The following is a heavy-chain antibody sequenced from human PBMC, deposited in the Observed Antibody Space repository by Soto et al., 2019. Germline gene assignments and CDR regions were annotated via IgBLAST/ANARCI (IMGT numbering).Heavy chain of an antibody. D-gene: IGHD3-16*01. CDR2: IGLSGDTI. Sequence: GGSLRLSCAVSGFSFTNYEMNWVRQAQGKGLEWIAYIGLSGDTIYYADSVKGRFTISRDHAKNSLELQMNSLRADDTALYYCARESFSASPNFFEYWGRGTQVTVSS. V-gene: IGHV3-48*03. CDR3: ARESFSASPNFFEY. CDR1: GFSFTNYE. J-gene: IGHJ4*02.